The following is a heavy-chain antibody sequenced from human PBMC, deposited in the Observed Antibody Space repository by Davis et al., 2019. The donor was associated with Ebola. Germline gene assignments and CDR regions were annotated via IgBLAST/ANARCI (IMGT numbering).Heavy chain of an antibody. Sequence: GESLKISCAASGFTFSSYGMHWVRQAPGKGLEWVAVIWYDGSNKYYADSVKGRFTISRDNSKNTLYLQMNSLRAEDTAVYYCARQGDYGDHAERPFDYWGQGTLVTVSS. J-gene: IGHJ4*02. CDR3: ARQGDYGDHAERPFDY. CDR1: GFTFSSYG. CDR2: IWYDGSNK. V-gene: IGHV3-33*01. D-gene: IGHD4-17*01.